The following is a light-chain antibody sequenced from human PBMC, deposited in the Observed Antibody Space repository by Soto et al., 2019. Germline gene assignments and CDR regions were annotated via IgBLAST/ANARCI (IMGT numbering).Light chain of an antibody. V-gene: IGKV3-11*01. Sequence: EIVLTQSPATLSLSPGERATLSCRASQRVSSYLAWYQQKPGQAPRLLIYDASNRATGIPARFSGSRSGKDFSLTIISLEPEDFAVYCYQQRSNWPPYTFGQGTKLEIK. CDR1: QRVSSY. CDR2: DAS. CDR3: QQRSNWPPYT. J-gene: IGKJ2*01.